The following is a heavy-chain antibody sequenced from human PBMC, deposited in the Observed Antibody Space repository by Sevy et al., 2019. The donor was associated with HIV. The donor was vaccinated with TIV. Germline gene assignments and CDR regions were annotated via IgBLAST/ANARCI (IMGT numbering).Heavy chain of an antibody. CDR2: IRNKADSYTT. CDR1: GFTFSDHY. CDR3: ATHAGIAAAGRVFDY. J-gene: IGHJ4*02. Sequence: GGSLRLSCAASGFTFSDHYMEWVRQAPGKGLEWVGRIRNKADSYTTEYAASVKGRFTISRVVSKNSLYLLMNSLKTEETAVYYCATHAGIAAAGRVFDYWGQGTLVTVSS. V-gene: IGHV3-72*01. D-gene: IGHD6-13*01.